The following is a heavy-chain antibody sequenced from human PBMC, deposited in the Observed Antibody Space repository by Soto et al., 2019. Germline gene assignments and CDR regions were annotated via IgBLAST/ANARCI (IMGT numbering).Heavy chain of an antibody. J-gene: IGHJ6*02. D-gene: IGHD2-2*01. V-gene: IGHV1-18*04. CDR1: GYTFTSYG. CDR3: ARDPFDIVVVPAGYGMDV. CDR2: ISAYNGNT. Sequence: QVQLVQSGAEVKKPGASVKVSCKASGYTFTSYGISWVRQAPGQGLEWMGWISAYNGNTNYTQKLQGRVTMTTDTSTSTAYMELRSLRSDDTAVYYCARDPFDIVVVPAGYGMDVWGQGTTVTVSS.